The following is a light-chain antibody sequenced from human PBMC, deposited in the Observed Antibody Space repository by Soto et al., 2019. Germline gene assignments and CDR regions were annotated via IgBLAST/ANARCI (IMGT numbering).Light chain of an antibody. J-gene: IGLJ3*02. V-gene: IGLV2-14*01. CDR3: SSYTSSSTLV. CDR2: DVS. Sequence: QAVVTQPASVSGSPGQSITVSCTGTSSDVGSYKYVSWYQQHPGKAPKLMIYDVSNRPSGVSNRFSGSKSGNTASLTISGLQAEDEADYYCSSYTSSSTLVFGGGTKLTVL. CDR1: SSDVGSYKY.